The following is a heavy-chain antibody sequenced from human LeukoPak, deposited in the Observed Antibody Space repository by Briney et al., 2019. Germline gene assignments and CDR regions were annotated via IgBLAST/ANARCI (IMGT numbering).Heavy chain of an antibody. Sequence: PGGSLRLSCAASGFTFSSYAMSWVRQAPGKGLEWVSAISGSGGSTYYADSVKGRFTISRDNSKNTLYLQMNSLRAEGTAVYYCAKATGYYYDSSGYPGDYWGQGTLVTVSS. D-gene: IGHD3-22*01. V-gene: IGHV3-23*01. J-gene: IGHJ4*02. CDR1: GFTFSSYA. CDR3: AKATGYYYDSSGYPGDY. CDR2: ISGSGGST.